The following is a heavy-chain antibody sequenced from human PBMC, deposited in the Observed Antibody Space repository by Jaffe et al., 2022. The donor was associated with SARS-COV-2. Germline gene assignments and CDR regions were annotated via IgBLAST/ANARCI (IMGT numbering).Heavy chain of an antibody. CDR3: ARVVAGYNSGWYYATPDY. Sequence: EVHLVESGGGLVQPGGSLRLSCAASGFTFSDYYMDWVRQAPGKGLEWVGRTRNKANSYTTDYAASVKGRFTISRDDSKNSLYLQMNSLKTEDTAVYYCARVVAGYNSGWYYATPDYWGQGTLVTVSS. V-gene: IGHV3-72*01. CDR1: GFTFSDYY. D-gene: IGHD6-19*01. J-gene: IGHJ4*02. CDR2: TRNKANSYTT.